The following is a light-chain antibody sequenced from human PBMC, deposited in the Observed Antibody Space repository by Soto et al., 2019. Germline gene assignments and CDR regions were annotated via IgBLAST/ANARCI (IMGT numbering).Light chain of an antibody. CDR2: WAS. Sequence: DIVMTQSPDSLAVSLGERATINCKSSQTVLDSSNNRDYLTWYQQKPGQPPKLLIYWASTREFGVPDRFSGSVSGTDFTLTISSLQAGDVGVYYCQQDYTSPRTFGHGTKVEIK. J-gene: IGKJ1*01. CDR3: QQDYTSPRT. V-gene: IGKV4-1*01. CDR1: QTVLDSSNNRDY.